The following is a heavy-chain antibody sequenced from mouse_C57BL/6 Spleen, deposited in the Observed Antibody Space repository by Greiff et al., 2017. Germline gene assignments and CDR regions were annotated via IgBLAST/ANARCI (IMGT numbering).Heavy chain of an antibody. CDR1: GFTFSSYA. V-gene: IGHV5-9-1*02. CDR2: ISSGGDYI. Sequence: EVKLLESGEGLVKPGGSLKLSCAASGFTFSSYAMSWVRQTPEKRLEWVAYISSGGDYIYYADTVKGRFTISRDNARSTLYLQMSSLKSEDTAMYYCTREGDDYGYAMDYWGQGTSVTVSS. D-gene: IGHD2-4*01. CDR3: TREGDDYGYAMDY. J-gene: IGHJ4*01.